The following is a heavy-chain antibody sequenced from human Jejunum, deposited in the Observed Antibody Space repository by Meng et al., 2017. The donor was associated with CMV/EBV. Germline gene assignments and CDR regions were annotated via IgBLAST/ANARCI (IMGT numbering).Heavy chain of an antibody. D-gene: IGHD3-10*01. CDR2: IRNDGSEI. CDR1: GISFSNSG. V-gene: IGHV3-30*02. CDR3: VKDKGRTALDY. J-gene: IGHJ4*02. Sequence: QVQLVEAGGGVVQPGGSLRLSCVTSGISFSNSGMHWVRQAPGKGLEWVVFIRNDGSEIYYVDSVKGRFTISRDNSKNTVYLQMDSLRVEDTGIYYCVKDKGRTALDYWGQGSLVTVSS.